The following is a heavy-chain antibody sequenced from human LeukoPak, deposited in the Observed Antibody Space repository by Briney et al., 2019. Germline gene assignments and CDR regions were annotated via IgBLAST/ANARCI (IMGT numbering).Heavy chain of an antibody. CDR2: INHSGST. J-gene: IGHJ4*02. D-gene: IGHD2-15*01. V-gene: IGHV4-34*01. CDR1: GGSFSGYY. Sequence: SETLSLTCAVYGGSFSGYYWSWIRQPPGKGLEWIGEINHSGSTNYNPSLKSRVTISADTSKNQFSLKLSSVTAADTAVYYCARGGVDDIVVVVAATPFDYWGQGTLVTVSS. CDR3: ARGGVDDIVVVVAATPFDY.